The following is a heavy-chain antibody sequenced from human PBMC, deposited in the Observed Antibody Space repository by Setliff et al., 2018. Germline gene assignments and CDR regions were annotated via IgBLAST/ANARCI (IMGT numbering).Heavy chain of an antibody. CDR3: LGSLRKINSFDT. CDR2: SRDKASGFTT. Sequence: GGSLRLSCAASGFTFSDHYMDWVRQAPGKGLEWVGRSRDKASGFTTEYAASVKGRFSVSRDNSKNSLYLQMNSLKTEDTAVYYCLGSLRKINSFDTWGQGTMVTVSS. V-gene: IGHV3-72*01. D-gene: IGHD2-21*01. J-gene: IGHJ3*02. CDR1: GFTFSDHY.